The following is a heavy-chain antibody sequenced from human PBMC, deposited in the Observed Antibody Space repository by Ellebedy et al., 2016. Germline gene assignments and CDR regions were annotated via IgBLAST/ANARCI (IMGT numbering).Heavy chain of an antibody. CDR3: ARETRDRVGTSEAFYDP. CDR1: GYSFMNHD. Sequence: ASVKVSXXASGYSFMNHDISWVRQAPGQGLEWIGVTNNRNHAQKFQGRVSMTADTSTTIAYMELRSLTFDDTAVYYCARETRDRVGTSEAFYDPWGQGTLVTVS. V-gene: IGHV1-18*01. CDR2: TNNR. D-gene: IGHD4-23*01. J-gene: IGHJ5*02.